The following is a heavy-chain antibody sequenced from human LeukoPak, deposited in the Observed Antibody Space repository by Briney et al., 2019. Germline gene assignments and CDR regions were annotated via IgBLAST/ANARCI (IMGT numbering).Heavy chain of an antibody. CDR3: AKVPHSWGLFDS. V-gene: IGHV3-30*02. J-gene: IGHJ4*02. CDR1: GFTFSRYG. D-gene: IGHD3-16*01. Sequence: TGGSLRPSCAASGFTFSRYGLHWVRQAPGKGLEWVAFIRDDGSTRYYADSVKGRFTVSRDNPKNTLYLQMDSLRTEDTAVYYCAKVPHSWGLFDSWGQGTLVTVSS. CDR2: IRDDGSTR.